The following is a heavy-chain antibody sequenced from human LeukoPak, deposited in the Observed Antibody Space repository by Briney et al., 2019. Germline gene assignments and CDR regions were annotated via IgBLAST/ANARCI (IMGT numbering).Heavy chain of an antibody. CDR1: GFTFSSYA. CDR2: ISYDGSNK. CDR3: AREGQQLVRENAFDI. V-gene: IGHV3-30-3*01. D-gene: IGHD6-13*01. Sequence: PGRSLRLSCAASGFTFSSYAMHWVRQAPGKGLEWVAVISYDGSNKYYADSVKGRFTISRDNSKNTLYLQMNSLGAEDTAVYYCAREGQQLVRENAFDIWGQGTMVTVSS. J-gene: IGHJ3*02.